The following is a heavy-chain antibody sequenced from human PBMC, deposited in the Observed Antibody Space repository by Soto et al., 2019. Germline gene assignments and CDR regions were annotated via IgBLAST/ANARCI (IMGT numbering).Heavy chain of an antibody. V-gene: IGHV2-70*01. Sequence: GSGPTLVNPTQTLTLTCTFSGFSLSTSGMCVSWIRQPPGKALEWLALIDWDDDKYYSTSLKTRLTISKDTSKNQVVLTMTNMDPVDTATYYCARVGYSSSWYQGNYFDYWGQGTLVTVSS. CDR3: ARVGYSSSWYQGNYFDY. D-gene: IGHD6-13*01. CDR1: GFSLSTSGMC. CDR2: IDWDDDK. J-gene: IGHJ4*02.